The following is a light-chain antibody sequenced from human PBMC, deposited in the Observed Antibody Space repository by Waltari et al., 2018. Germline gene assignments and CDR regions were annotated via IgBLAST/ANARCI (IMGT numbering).Light chain of an antibody. CDR1: QSISSW. CDR2: DAS. J-gene: IGKJ1*01. Sequence: DIQMTQSPSTLSASVGDRVTITCRASQSISSWLAWYQQKPGKAPKLVIYDASSLESGFPSRFSGSGSGTEFTLTISSLQPDDFATYYCQQYNSYPWTFGQGTKVEIK. CDR3: QQYNSYPWT. V-gene: IGKV1-5*01.